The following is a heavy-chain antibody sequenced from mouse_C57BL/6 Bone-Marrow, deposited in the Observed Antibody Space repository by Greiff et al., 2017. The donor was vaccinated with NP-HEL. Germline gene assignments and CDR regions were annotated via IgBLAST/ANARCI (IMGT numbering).Heavy chain of an antibody. Sequence: QVHVKQSGAELVKPGASVKLSCKASGYTFTEYTIHWVKQRSGQGLEWIGWFYPGSGSIKYNEKFKDKATLTADKSSSTVYMELSRLKSEDSAVYFCARHEGGGLRRGFAYWGQGTLVTVSA. CDR2: FYPGSGSI. CDR3: ARHEGGGLRRGFAY. D-gene: IGHD2-4*01. CDR1: GYTFTEYT. J-gene: IGHJ3*01. V-gene: IGHV1-62-2*01.